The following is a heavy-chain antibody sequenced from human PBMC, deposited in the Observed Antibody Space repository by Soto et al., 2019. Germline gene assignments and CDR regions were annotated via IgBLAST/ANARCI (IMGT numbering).Heavy chain of an antibody. D-gene: IGHD3-16*01. Sequence: ASVKVSCKASGYTFTSYYMHWVRQAPGQGLEWMGIINPSGGSTSYAQKFQGRVTMTRDTSTSTVYMELSSLRDEDTAVYHCVADSSYGSHWVSHFDQWGRGTLVTVSS. CDR3: VADSSYGSHWVSHFDQ. CDR2: INPSGGST. J-gene: IGHJ4*02. V-gene: IGHV1-46*01. CDR1: GYTFTSYY.